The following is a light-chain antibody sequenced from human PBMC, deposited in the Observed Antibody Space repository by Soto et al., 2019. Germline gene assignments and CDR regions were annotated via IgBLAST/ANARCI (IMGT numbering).Light chain of an antibody. CDR3: CSYVTSSPRYV. CDR1: NSDIGSFNL. V-gene: IGLV2-23*02. Sequence: QSALTQPASVSGSPGQSITIACTGTNSDIGSFNLVSWFQQHPGEAPKLMIYEVIERPSGVSDRFSGSKSGNTASLTISGLQTEDEAEYYCCSYVTSSPRYVFGTGTKLTVL. J-gene: IGLJ1*01. CDR2: EVI.